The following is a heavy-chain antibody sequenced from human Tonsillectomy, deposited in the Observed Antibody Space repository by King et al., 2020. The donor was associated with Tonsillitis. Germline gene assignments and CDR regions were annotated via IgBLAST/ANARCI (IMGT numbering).Heavy chain of an antibody. V-gene: IGHV4-59*01. CDR3: ARIRCLVGSEYYTRPVYFDY. J-gene: IGHJ4*02. CDR1: GGSISGYY. CDR2: IYYSGST. Sequence: QLQESGPGLVKPSETLSLTCTVSGGSISGYYWSWIRQPPGKGLQWIGDIYYSGSTNYNPSLKSRVTVSVDTSKNQFSLKLSSVTAADTAVYYCARIRCLVGSEYYTRPVYFDYWGQGTLVTVSS. D-gene: IGHD3-22*01.